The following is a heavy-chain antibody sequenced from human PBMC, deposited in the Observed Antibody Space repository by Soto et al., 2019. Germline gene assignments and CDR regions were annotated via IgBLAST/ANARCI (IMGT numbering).Heavy chain of an antibody. CDR1: GGSISDYY. CDR3: ARQSGGYYYYGMDV. V-gene: IGHV4-59*08. Sequence: QEQLQESGPGLVKPSETLSLTCTVSGGSISDYYWSWIRQPPGKGLEWIGYIYYSGTTNYSPSLKSRVTISVDTSKNQFSLELSSVTAPDSAIYYCARQSGGYYYYGMDVWGQGTTVTVSS. J-gene: IGHJ6*02. D-gene: IGHD1-26*01. CDR2: IYYSGTT.